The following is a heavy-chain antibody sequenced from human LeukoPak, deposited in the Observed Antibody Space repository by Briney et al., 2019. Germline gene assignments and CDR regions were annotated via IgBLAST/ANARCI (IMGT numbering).Heavy chain of an antibody. D-gene: IGHD3-3*01. Sequence: GASVKVSCKASGYTFTSYGISWVRQAPGQGLEWMGWISAYNGNTNYAQKLQGRVTMTTDTSTSTAYMELRSLRSDDTAVYYCAREGGRITIFGVGFAFDPWGQGTLVTVSS. CDR1: GYTFTSYG. V-gene: IGHV1-18*01. J-gene: IGHJ5*02. CDR2: ISAYNGNT. CDR3: AREGGRITIFGVGFAFDP.